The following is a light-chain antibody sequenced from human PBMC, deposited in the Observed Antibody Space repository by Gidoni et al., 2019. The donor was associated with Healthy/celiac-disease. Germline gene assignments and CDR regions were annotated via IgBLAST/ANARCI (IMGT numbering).Light chain of an antibody. V-gene: IGKV3-11*01. CDR1: QSVSSY. Sequence: EIVLTQSPATLSLSPGERATLSFRASQSVSSYLAWYQQKPGQAPRLLIYDASNRANGIPARFSGSGSGTDFTLTISSLEPEDFAVYYCQQRSNWPLLTFGGGTKVEI. CDR2: DAS. J-gene: IGKJ4*01. CDR3: QQRSNWPLLT.